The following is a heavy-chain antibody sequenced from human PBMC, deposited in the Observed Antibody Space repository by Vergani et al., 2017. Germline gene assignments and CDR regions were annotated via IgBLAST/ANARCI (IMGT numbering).Heavy chain of an antibody. Sequence: VQLVESGGGLVQPEGSLRLSCAVSGFIVSSHYMTWVRQAPGKGLEWVAVIHSGGSIIYADSVMGRFTISRDNSKNTLYLQMNSLRAEDTAVYYCAKGQGYSSSWYTYWGQGTLVTVSS. V-gene: IGHV3-66*01. J-gene: IGHJ4*02. CDR1: GFIVSSHY. CDR3: AKGQGYSSSWYTY. D-gene: IGHD6-13*01. CDR2: IHSGGSI.